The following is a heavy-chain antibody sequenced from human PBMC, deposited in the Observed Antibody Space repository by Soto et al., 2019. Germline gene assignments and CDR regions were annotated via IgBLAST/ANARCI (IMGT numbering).Heavy chain of an antibody. J-gene: IGHJ4*02. CDR3: GRRGTSGSVGLDY. D-gene: IGHD1-26*01. Sequence: EAQLVESGGGLVQPGGSLRLSCAVSGFTFSDHYMDWVRQAPGKGRGWVGRIRNRANSYTTEYAASVKGRFTISRDDSKNSLYLQMNSLKTEDTAMYYCGRRGTSGSVGLDYWGQGTLVTVSS. CDR1: GFTFSDHY. CDR2: IRNRANSYTT. V-gene: IGHV3-72*01.